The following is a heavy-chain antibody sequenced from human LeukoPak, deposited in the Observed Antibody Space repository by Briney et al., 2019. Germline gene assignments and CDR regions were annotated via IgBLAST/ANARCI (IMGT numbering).Heavy chain of an antibody. V-gene: IGHV4-59*01. CDR1: GGSISSYY. Sequence: SETLSLTCTVSGGSISSYYWSWIRQPPGKGLGWIGYIYYSGSPNYHPSLKSRVTISVDTSKNQFSLKLSSVNAGATAVYYCAREGGEWSRFLLETGYGMDVWGQGTTVTVSS. J-gene: IGHJ6*02. CDR2: IYYSGSP. CDR3: AREGGEWSRFLLETGYGMDV. D-gene: IGHD3-3*01.